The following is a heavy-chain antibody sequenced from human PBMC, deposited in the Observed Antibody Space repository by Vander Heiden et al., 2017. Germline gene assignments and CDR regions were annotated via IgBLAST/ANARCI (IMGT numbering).Heavy chain of an antibody. CDR1: GRSITSNW. CDR3: ARNGYYSADD. J-gene: IGHJ4*02. Sequence: QVQLQESGPGLVKPSGTLSLTFAVSGRSITSNWWTWVRQPPGKGLEWIGEIFHTGNINYNPSLRSRTTISLDKSNNQFSLNVHSVTAADTAVYYCARNGYYSADDWGTGILVTGSS. D-gene: IGHD3-3*01. V-gene: IGHV4-4*02. CDR2: IFHTGNI.